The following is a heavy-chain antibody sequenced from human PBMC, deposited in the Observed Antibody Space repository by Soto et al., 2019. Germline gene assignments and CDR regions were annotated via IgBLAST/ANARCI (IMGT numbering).Heavy chain of an antibody. CDR2: IKSKTDGGTT. D-gene: IGHD2-2*02. Sequence: EVQLVESGGGLVKPGGSLRLSCAASGFTFSNAWMSWVRQAPGKGLEWVGRIKSKTDGGTTDYAAPVKGRFTISRDDSKNTLYLQMNSLKTEDTAVYYCTTVRPCSSTSCYTSNHREAFDIWGQGTMVTVSS. CDR3: TTVRPCSSTSCYTSNHREAFDI. CDR1: GFTFSNAW. J-gene: IGHJ3*02. V-gene: IGHV3-15*01.